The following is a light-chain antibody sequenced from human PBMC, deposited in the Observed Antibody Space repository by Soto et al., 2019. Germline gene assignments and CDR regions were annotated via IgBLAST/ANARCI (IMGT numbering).Light chain of an antibody. V-gene: IGKV1-39*01. CDR2: EAS. CDR3: QQSYSITS. J-gene: IGKJ4*01. Sequence: DIQLTQSPPSLSASVGDRVTITCRSSQSINSHLNWYQQKTGKAPKLLIFEASSLHSGVPSRFGGSGSGTDFTLTITSLQPEDSATYYCQQSYSITSFGGGTEVEIK. CDR1: QSINSH.